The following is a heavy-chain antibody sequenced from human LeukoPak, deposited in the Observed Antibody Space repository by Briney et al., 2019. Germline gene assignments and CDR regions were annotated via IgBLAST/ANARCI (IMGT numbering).Heavy chain of an antibody. Sequence: ASVKVSFTASGYTFTIYGISWVRQAPGQGLEWMGWISAYNGNTNYAQKLQGRVTMTTDTSTSTAYMELRSLRSDDTAVYYCARGRRGKQQLDAAPYYYMDVWGKGTTVTISS. V-gene: IGHV1-18*01. CDR3: ARGRRGKQQLDAAPYYYMDV. J-gene: IGHJ6*03. CDR2: ISAYNGNT. D-gene: IGHD6-13*01. CDR1: GYTFTIYG.